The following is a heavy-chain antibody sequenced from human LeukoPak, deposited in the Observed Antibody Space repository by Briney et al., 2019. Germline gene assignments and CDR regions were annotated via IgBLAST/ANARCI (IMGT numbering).Heavy chain of an antibody. Sequence: GGSLRLSCAASGFTFSSYWMHWVRQAPGKGLVWVSRINSDGSSTSYADSVKGRFTISRDNAKNTLYLQMDSLRAEDTAVYYCATSFTYYYDSGYFQHWGQGTLVTVSS. CDR1: GFTFSSYW. J-gene: IGHJ1*01. CDR3: ATSFTYYYDSGYFQH. CDR2: INSDGSST. V-gene: IGHV3-74*01. D-gene: IGHD3-22*01.